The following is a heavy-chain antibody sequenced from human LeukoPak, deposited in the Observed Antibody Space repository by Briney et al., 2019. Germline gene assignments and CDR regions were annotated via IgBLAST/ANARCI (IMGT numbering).Heavy chain of an antibody. CDR1: GGSISSGGYY. CDR3: ARMGAVWGGYRYTFDY. Sequence: SQTLSLTCTVSGGSISSGGYYWSWIRQHPGKGLEWIGYIYYSGSTYYNPSLKSRVTISVDTSKNQFSLKLSSVTAADTAVYYCARMGAVWGGYRYTFDYWGQGTLVTVSS. CDR2: IYYSGST. D-gene: IGHD3-16*02. V-gene: IGHV4-31*03. J-gene: IGHJ4*02.